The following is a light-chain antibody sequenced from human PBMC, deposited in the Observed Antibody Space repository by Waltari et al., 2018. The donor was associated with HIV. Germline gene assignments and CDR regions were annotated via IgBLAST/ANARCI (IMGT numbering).Light chain of an antibody. CDR1: RNVLYSSNNKNY. Sequence: DIVMTQSPDSLAVSLGERATINCKSSRNVLYSSNNKNYLAWYQHKPGQPPKLLIYWASTRESGVPDRFTGSGSGTNFTLTISSLQAEDVAVYFCHQYFSPPPTFGQGTKVEIK. J-gene: IGKJ1*01. V-gene: IGKV4-1*01. CDR3: HQYFSPPPT. CDR2: WAS.